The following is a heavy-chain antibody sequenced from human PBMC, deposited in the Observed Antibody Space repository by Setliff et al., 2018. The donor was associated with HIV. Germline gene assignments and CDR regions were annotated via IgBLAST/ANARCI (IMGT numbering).Heavy chain of an antibody. CDR1: GYTFTTYG. CDR2: ISPNFGHT. CDR3: ARVPYCSGGSCYRNYVDY. V-gene: IGHV1-18*01. Sequence: WASVKVSCKASGYTFTTYGISWVRQAPGHGLGWMGWISPNFGHTNYAQNFVGRVTMTVDTSTSRAYMELRSLRSEDTAMYYCARVPYCSGGSCYRNYVDYWGPGTLVTVSS. J-gene: IGHJ4*02. D-gene: IGHD2-15*01.